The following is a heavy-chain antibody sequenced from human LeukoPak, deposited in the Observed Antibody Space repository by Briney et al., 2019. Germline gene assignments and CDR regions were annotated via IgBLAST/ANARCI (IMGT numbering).Heavy chain of an antibody. J-gene: IGHJ5*02. D-gene: IGHD4-17*01. Sequence: SETLSLTCTVSGGSISSSSYYWGWIRQPPGKGLEWIGSIYYSGSTYYNPSLKSRVTISVDTSKNQFSLKLSSVTAADTAVYYCASRPYGDYEGAFDPWGQGTLVTVSS. CDR1: GGSISSSSYY. CDR3: ASRPYGDYEGAFDP. V-gene: IGHV4-39*07. CDR2: IYYSGST.